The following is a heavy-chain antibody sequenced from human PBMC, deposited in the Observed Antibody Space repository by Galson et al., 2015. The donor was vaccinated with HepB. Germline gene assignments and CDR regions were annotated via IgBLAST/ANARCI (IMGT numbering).Heavy chain of an antibody. CDR2: ITPIFGTR. V-gene: IGHV1-69*13. D-gene: IGHD2-2*01. J-gene: IGHJ5*02. CDR3: AMGYCSGTSWYAPTWFDP. Sequence: SVKVSCKASGGTFSRSTINWVRQAPGQGLEWMGAITPIFGTRNYAQKFQGRVSITADESTGTAYMELSSLRSEDTAVYYCAMGYCSGTSWYAPTWFDPWGQGTLVTVSS. CDR1: GGTFSRST.